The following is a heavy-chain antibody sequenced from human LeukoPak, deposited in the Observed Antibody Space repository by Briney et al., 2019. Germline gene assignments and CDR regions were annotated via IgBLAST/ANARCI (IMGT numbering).Heavy chain of an antibody. CDR1: GGTFSSYA. D-gene: IGHD3-22*01. V-gene: IGHV1-69*04. CDR3: ARDPPYDSSGYVDY. CDR2: IIPILGIA. J-gene: IGHJ4*02. Sequence: SVKVSCKASGGTFSSYAISWVRQAPGQGLEWMGRIIPILGIANYAQKFQGRVTITADKSTSTAYMELSSLRSEDTAVYYCARDPPYDSSGYVDYWGQGTLVTVSS.